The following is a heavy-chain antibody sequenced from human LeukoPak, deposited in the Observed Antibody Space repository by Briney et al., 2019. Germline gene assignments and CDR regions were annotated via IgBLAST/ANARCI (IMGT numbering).Heavy chain of an antibody. J-gene: IGHJ5*02. CDR3: ARASRVNLRVGAAGGTGWFDP. D-gene: IGHD6-13*01. CDR2: IITILDTA. CDR1: GGTFGNNA. Sequence: ASVKVSCKAPGGTFGNNAISWLRQAPAEGPEWMGDIITILDTANYAQKFQGRLTITADESTSTAYMELSSLRSEDTAVYYCARASRVNLRVGAAGGTGWFDPWGQGTLVTVSS. V-gene: IGHV1-69*01.